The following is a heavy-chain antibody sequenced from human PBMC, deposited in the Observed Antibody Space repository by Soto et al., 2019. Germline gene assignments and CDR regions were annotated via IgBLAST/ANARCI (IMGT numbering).Heavy chain of an antibody. D-gene: IGHD1-26*01. CDR1: GGSPSSYY. CDR3: ARHGGSYSFDY. Sequence: QVQLQESGPGLVKPSETLSLTCTVTGGSPSSYYWSWLRQPPGKGLEWIGYNSYSGSTDYNPSLKSRVTISVDTSKNQFSLKLSSATAADTAVYYCARHGGSYSFDYWGQGTLVTVSS. CDR2: NSYSGST. J-gene: IGHJ4*02. V-gene: IGHV4-59*08.